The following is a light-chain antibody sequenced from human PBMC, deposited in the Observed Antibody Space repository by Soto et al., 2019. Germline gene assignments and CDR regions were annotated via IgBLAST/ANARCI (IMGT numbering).Light chain of an antibody. Sequence: EILLTQSPATLAVSPGERATLSCRASQSVRDNLAWYQQKPGQAPRLLIYRASTRATGVPARFSGSGSGTEFTLTISSLQSEDVSVYFCQHSNFWPHTFGQGTKLEIK. CDR1: QSVRDN. CDR3: QHSNFWPHT. V-gene: IGKV3-15*01. CDR2: RAS. J-gene: IGKJ2*01.